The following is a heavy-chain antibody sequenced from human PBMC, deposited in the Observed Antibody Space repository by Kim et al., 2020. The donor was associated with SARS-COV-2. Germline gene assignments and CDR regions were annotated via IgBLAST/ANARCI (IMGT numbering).Heavy chain of an antibody. V-gene: IGHV3-9*01. D-gene: IGHD1-26*01. CDR3: AKVPLGRGGRYDAFDI. J-gene: IGHJ3*02. CDR2: ISWNSGSI. Sequence: GGSLRLSCAASGFTFGDYAMHWVRQAPGKGLEWVSGISWNSGSIGYADSVKGRFTISRDNAKNSLYLQMNSLRAEDTALYYCAKVPLGRGGRYDAFDIWGQGTMVTVSS. CDR1: GFTFGDYA.